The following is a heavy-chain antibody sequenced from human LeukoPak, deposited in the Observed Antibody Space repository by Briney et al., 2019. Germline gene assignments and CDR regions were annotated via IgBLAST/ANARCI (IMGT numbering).Heavy chain of an antibody. CDR3: ARDGQQLVRFLY. Sequence: SVKVSCKASGCTFSSYTISWVRQAPGQGLEWMGRIIPILGIANYAQKFQGRVTITADKSTSTAYMELSSLRSEDTAVYYCARDGQQLVRFLYWGQGTLVTVSS. D-gene: IGHD6-6*01. J-gene: IGHJ4*02. CDR1: GCTFSSYT. CDR2: IIPILGIA. V-gene: IGHV1-69*04.